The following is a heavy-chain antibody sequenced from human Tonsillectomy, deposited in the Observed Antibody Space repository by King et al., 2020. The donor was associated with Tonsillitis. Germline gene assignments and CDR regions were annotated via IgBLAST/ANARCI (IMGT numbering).Heavy chain of an antibody. J-gene: IGHJ2*01. Sequence: QVQLQQWGAGLLKPSETLSLTCAVYGGSFSGYYWSWIRQPPGKGLEWIGEINHSGSTNYNPSLKSRVTISVDTSKKQLSLKLSSVTAADTAVYYCARVDIVVVPAALSYFDLWGRGTLVTVSS. CDR3: ARVDIVVVPAALSYFDL. V-gene: IGHV4-34*01. CDR1: GGSFSGYY. CDR2: INHSGST. D-gene: IGHD2-2*01.